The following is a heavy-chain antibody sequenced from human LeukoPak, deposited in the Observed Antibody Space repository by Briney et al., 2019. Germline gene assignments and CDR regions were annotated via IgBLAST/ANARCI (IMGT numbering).Heavy chain of an antibody. J-gene: IGHJ5*02. CDR3: ARTSDGNWFDP. Sequence: GGSLRLSCAASGFTFDDYGMSWVRQGPGKGPEWVSGINWNGGNTGYADSVKGRFTIFRDNAKNSLYLEMDSLRVEDTALYYCARTSDGNWFDPWGQGTLVTVSS. D-gene: IGHD1-26*01. CDR1: GFTFDDYG. V-gene: IGHV3-20*04. CDR2: INWNGGNT.